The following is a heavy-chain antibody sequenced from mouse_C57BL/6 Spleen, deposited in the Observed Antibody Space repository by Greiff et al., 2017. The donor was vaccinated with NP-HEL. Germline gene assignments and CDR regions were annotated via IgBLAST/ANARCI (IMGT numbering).Heavy chain of an antibody. D-gene: IGHD2-4*01. CDR1: GYTFTSYW. CDR2: IDPNSGGT. CDR3: ARWDDYDVTY. Sequence: VQLRQPGAELVKPGASVKVSCKASGYTFTSYWMHWVKQRPGQGLEWIGRIDPNSGGTKYNEKFKSKATLTVDKPSSTAYMQLSSLTSEDSAVYYCARWDDYDVTYWGQGTLVTVSA. J-gene: IGHJ3*01. V-gene: IGHV1-72*01.